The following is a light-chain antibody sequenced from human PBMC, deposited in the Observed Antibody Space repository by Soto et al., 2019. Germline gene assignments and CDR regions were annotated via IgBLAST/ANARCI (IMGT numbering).Light chain of an antibody. CDR3: QQSFFATPT. V-gene: IGKV1-39*01. CDR1: QNVRSY. CDR2: EST. J-gene: IGKJ1*01. Sequence: DVHMTQSPSSLSASVGDTITITCRASQNVRSYLNWYQQKSGKAPKLLIYESTNLESGVPSRFSGDGFGTYFTLTISSLHPDDFAIYYCQQSFFATPTFGRGTTVEI.